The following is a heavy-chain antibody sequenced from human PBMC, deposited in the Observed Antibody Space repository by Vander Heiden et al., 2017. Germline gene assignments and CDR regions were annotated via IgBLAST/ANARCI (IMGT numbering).Heavy chain of an antibody. CDR1: GFTFSANS. Sequence: EVHLLESGGGLVQPGVSLRLSCAASGFTFSANSMGWVRQAPGKGLEWVSSIDGVTTETYDADSVKGRFTISRDNSKNTLFLQMDSIRAEDTAVYFCAKRAAMFPFDSWGHGTLVTVSS. D-gene: IGHD5-18*01. CDR3: AKRAAMFPFDS. J-gene: IGHJ4*01. CDR2: IDGVTTET. V-gene: IGHV3-23*01.